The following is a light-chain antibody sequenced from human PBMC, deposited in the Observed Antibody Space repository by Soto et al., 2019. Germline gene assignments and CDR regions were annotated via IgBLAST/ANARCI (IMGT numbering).Light chain of an antibody. Sequence: DIQMTQCPSSLSASLGDRVTITFQASQDISNYLNWYHQKPGKAPKLLIYDSSNLETGVPSRFSGSGSGTDFTFTISSLQPEDIATYYCQQYDNLPTFGGGTKVDI. CDR1: QDISNY. V-gene: IGKV1-33*01. CDR2: DSS. J-gene: IGKJ4*01. CDR3: QQYDNLPT.